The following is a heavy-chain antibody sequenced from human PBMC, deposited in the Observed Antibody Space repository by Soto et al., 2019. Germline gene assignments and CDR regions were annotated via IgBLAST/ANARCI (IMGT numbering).Heavy chain of an antibody. V-gene: IGHV4-61*01. J-gene: IGHJ4*02. CDR3: ARTLAAPSTKGFSSSWYPYYFDY. Sequence: PSETLSLTCTVSGGSISSSSYYWSWIRQPPGKGLEWIGYIYYSGSTNYNPSLKSRVTISVDTSKNQFSLKLSSVTAADTAVYYCARTLAAPSTKGFSSSWYPYYFDYWGQGTLVTVSS. CDR1: GGSISSSSYY. CDR2: IYYSGST. D-gene: IGHD6-13*01.